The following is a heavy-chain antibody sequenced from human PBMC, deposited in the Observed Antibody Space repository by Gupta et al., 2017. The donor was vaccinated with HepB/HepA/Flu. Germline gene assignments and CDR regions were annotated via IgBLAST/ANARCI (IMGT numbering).Heavy chain of an antibody. V-gene: IGHV3-53*01. CDR3: ARDGLGYGYYMDV. D-gene: IGHD3/OR15-3a*01. CDR2: IHSDGST. J-gene: IGHJ6*03. Sequence: EVQLVESGGGLIQPGGSLRLSCAASGFIVSKNYMNWVRQAPGKGLEWVSVIHSDGSTYYADSVKGRFSISRDYSKNTLYLQMNSLRAEDTAVYYCARDGLGYGYYMDVWGKGTTVTVAS. CDR1: GFIVSKNY.